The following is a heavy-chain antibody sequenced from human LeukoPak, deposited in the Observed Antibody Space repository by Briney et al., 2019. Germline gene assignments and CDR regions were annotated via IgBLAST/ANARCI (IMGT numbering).Heavy chain of an antibody. D-gene: IGHD4-17*01. CDR1: GYSITSYW. V-gene: IGHV5-51*01. CDR3: ASTTVTAREKYYFEY. J-gene: IGHJ4*02. Sequence: GESLKISCKGSGYSITSYWIGWVRQMRGKGLEWMGIIYPGDSDTRYSPSFQGQVTISADKSISTAYLQWSSLKASDTAMYYCASTTVTAREKYYFEYWGQGTLVTVSS. CDR2: IYPGDSDT.